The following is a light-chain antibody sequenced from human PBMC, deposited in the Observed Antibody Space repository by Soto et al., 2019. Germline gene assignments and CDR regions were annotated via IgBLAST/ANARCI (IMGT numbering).Light chain of an antibody. CDR1: TSDVGGYNY. CDR2: DVN. V-gene: IGLV2-11*01. J-gene: IGLJ2*01. Sequence: ALTQPRSVSGSPGQSVTISCTGATSDVGGYNYVSWYQQHPAKAPKLMIYDVNKRPSGGPDRFSGSKSGNTASLTISGLQAEDEADYYCCSYASNYTLVFGGGTQLTVL. CDR3: CSYASNYTLV.